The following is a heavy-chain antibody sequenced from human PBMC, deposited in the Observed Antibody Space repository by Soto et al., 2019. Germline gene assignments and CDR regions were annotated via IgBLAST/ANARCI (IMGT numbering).Heavy chain of an antibody. CDR1: GFTFSSYD. CDR3: ARVGDFWSGYAFDY. J-gene: IGHJ4*02. D-gene: IGHD3-3*01. CDR2: IGTAGDT. V-gene: IGHV3-13*01. Sequence: EVQLVESGGGLVQPGGSLRLSCAASGFTFSSYDMHWVRQATGKGLEWVSAIGTAGDTYYPGSVKGRFTISRENAKNSLYLQMNSLRAGDTAVYYCARVGDFWSGYAFDYWGQGTLVTVSS.